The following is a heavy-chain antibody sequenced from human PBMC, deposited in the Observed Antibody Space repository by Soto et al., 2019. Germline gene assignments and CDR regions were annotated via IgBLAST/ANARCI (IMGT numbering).Heavy chain of an antibody. CDR1: CGSISSSY. D-gene: IGHD3-10*01. V-gene: IGHV4-59*01. Sequence: PSETLSLTCTFSCGSISSSYWSWIRQPPGKGLEWIGYIYYSGSTNYNPSFKSRVTISVDTSKNQFSLKLSSVTAADTAVYYCSGAGRYPRKDLAYGMDVWGQGTTVTGSS. CDR3: SGAGRYPRKDLAYGMDV. CDR2: IYYSGST. J-gene: IGHJ6*02.